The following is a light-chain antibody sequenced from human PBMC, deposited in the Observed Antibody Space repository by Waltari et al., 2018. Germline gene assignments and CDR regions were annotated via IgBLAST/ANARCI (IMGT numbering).Light chain of an antibody. CDR3: QQYYERPHT. V-gene: IGKV1-NL1*01. J-gene: IGKJ2*01. CDR1: PGIGYS. Sequence: DIQMTQSPSSLSASVGDRVTITCRTRPGIGYSVALYKQKQGKAPRLLVHSASTLHSGVPLRFSGGGSGTQYTLTISSLQPEDCATYYCQQYYERPHTFGQGTRVEI. CDR2: SAS.